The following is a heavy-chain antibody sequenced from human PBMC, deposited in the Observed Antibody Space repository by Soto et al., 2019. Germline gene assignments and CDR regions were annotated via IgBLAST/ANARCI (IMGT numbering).Heavy chain of an antibody. V-gene: IGHV3-21*01. J-gene: IGHJ4*02. CDR2: ITSSSSSI. D-gene: IGHD3-10*01. CDR3: ARDGFGIDY. Sequence: EVQVVESGGGLVKPGGSLRLSCVASGFTFSSYSMHWVRQAPGKGLEWVTAITSSSSSIYYADSVKGRFTISRDNAKNSLYLQINSLRAEYTAVYYCARDGFGIDYWGQGTLVPVSS. CDR1: GFTFSSYS.